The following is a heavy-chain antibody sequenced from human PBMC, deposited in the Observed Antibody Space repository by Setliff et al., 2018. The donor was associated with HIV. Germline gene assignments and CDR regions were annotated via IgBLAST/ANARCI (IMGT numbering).Heavy chain of an antibody. V-gene: IGHV3-21*01. CDR2: ISIGSGGAI. Sequence: KPGGSLRLSCAASGFTFSNYWMSWVRQAPGRGLEWVSSISIGSGGAIDYADSVQGRFTISRDNSKNSLYLQMNSLRVEDTAVYYCARDYLYYNLYNGSPVYGMDVWGQGTTVTVSS. D-gene: IGHD3-3*01. CDR3: ARDYLYYNLYNGSPVYGMDV. CDR1: GFTFSNYW. J-gene: IGHJ6*02.